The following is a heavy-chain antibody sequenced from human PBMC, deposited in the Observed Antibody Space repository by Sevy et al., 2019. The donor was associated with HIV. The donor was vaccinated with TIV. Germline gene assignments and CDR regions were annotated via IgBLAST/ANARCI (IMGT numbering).Heavy chain of an antibody. D-gene: IGHD3-22*01. J-gene: IGHJ6*02. Sequence: GGSLRLSCAASGFTFNTFGMHWVRQAPGKGLEWVAEIWYHGSNKYYEESVKGRFTIFRDNSKNTLFLQMNSLRADDTAVYYCAKEGHYYYDSSGYYGMDVWGQGTTVTVSS. CDR1: GFTFNTFG. V-gene: IGHV3-30*02. CDR2: IWYHGSNK. CDR3: AKEGHYYYDSSGYYGMDV.